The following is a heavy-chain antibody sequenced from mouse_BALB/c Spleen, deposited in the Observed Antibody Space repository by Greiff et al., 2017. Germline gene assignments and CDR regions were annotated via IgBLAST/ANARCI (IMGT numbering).Heavy chain of an antibody. J-gene: IGHJ2*01. Sequence: EVKLMESGGGLVKPGGSLKLSCAASGFTFSSYAMSWVRQTPEKRLEWVATISSGGSYTYYPDSVKGRFTISRDNAKNTLYLQMSSLRSEDTAMYYCARHDGDGFDYWGQGTTLTVSS. CDR2: ISSGGSYT. D-gene: IGHD1-2*01. V-gene: IGHV5-9-3*01. CDR3: ARHDGDGFDY. CDR1: GFTFSSYA.